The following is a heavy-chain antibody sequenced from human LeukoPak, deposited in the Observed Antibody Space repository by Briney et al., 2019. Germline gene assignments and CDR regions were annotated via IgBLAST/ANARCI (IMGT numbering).Heavy chain of an antibody. CDR1: GGSISSSSYY. V-gene: IGHV4-39*01. CDR2: IYYSGST. D-gene: IGHD3-16*01. Sequence: SETLSLTCTVSGGSISSSSYYWGWIRQPPGKGREWIGSIYYSGSTYYNPSLKSRVTISVDTSKNQFSLKLSSVTAADTAVYYCARRRIGDYFDYWGQGTLVTVSS. J-gene: IGHJ4*02. CDR3: ARRRIGDYFDY.